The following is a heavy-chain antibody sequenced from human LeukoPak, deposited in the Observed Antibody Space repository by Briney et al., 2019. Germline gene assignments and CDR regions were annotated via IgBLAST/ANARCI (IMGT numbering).Heavy chain of an antibody. CDR2: IIPIFGTA. J-gene: IGHJ4*02. CDR1: GGTFSSYA. D-gene: IGHD5-24*01. CDR3: ARLQGDGYNTFDY. Sequence: ASVKVSCKASGGTFSSYAISWVRQAPGRGLEWMGGIIPIFGTANYAQKFQGRVTITADESTSTAYMELSSLRSEDTAVYHCARLQGDGYNTFDYWGQGTLVTVSS. V-gene: IGHV1-69*13.